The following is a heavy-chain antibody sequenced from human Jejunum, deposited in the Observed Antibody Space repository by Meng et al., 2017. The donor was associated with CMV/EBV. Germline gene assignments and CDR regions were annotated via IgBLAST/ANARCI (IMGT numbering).Heavy chain of an antibody. CDR2: ISTHSTYI. D-gene: IGHD2-2*01. J-gene: IGHJ4*02. CDR3: ASGFCGNTTCYREFDY. Sequence: FTSYTMSWVRQVPGKGLEWVSSISTHSTYISYADSVKGRFTISRDNAKNSLYLQVDSLRAEDTAVYYCASGFCGNTTCYREFDYWGQGTLVTVSS. CDR1: FTSYT. V-gene: IGHV3-21*01.